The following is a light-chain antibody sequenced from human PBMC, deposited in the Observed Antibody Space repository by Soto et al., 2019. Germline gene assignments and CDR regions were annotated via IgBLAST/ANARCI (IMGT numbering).Light chain of an antibody. CDR1: QSINSW. CDR3: QHYNNYPPWT. J-gene: IGKJ1*01. Sequence: DIQMTQSPSTLSASVGDRVTITCRASQSINSWLAWYQQEPGKAPKLLIYKASTLESGVPSRFSGSGSGTEFTLTISSLQPDDFATYYCQHYNNYPPWTFGQGTKVEIK. V-gene: IGKV1-5*03. CDR2: KAS.